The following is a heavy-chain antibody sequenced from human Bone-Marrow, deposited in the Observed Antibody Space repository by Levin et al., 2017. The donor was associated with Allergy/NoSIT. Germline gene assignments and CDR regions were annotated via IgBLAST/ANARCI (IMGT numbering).Heavy chain of an antibody. Sequence: QTGGSLRLSCAASGFNFDHYAMHWVRQAPGKGLEWVSGISWNSGSIGYEDSVKGRFTISRDNAKNSLYLQMHRLRPEDTALYYCAKDTEYYDYSTGYYNYWGQGTLVTVSS. V-gene: IGHV3-9*01. CDR2: ISWNSGSI. CDR1: GFNFDHYA. J-gene: IGHJ4*02. CDR3: AKDTEYYDYSTGYYNY. D-gene: IGHD3-22*01.